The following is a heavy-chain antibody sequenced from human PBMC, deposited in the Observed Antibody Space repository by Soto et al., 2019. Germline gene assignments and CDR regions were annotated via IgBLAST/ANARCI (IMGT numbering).Heavy chain of an antibody. CDR1: GYNFTSYW. CDR2: IDPTDSFT. V-gene: IGHV5-10-1*03. D-gene: IGHD3-3*01. Sequence: EVQLVQSGAEVKKPGESLRISCKGSGYNFTSYWIIWVRQMPGKGLEWMGNIDPTDSFTNYSPSFQGHVTISTDKSMGTAYLQWGTLKASDTAMYYCARRGYDFWSGLDVWGQGTTVTISS. J-gene: IGHJ6*02. CDR3: ARRGYDFWSGLDV.